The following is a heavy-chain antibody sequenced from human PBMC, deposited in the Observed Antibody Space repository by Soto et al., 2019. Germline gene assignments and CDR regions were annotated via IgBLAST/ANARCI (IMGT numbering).Heavy chain of an antibody. CDR2: ISYDGSNK. CDR1: GFTFSSYA. J-gene: IGHJ4*02. V-gene: IGHV3-30-3*01. CDR3: ARVAYGDYS. D-gene: IGHD4-17*01. Sequence: PGGSLRLSCAASGFTFSSYAMHWVRQAPGKGLEWVAVISYDGSNKYYADSVKGRFTISRDNSKNTLYLQMNSLRAEDTAVYYCARVAYGDYSWGQGTLVTVSS.